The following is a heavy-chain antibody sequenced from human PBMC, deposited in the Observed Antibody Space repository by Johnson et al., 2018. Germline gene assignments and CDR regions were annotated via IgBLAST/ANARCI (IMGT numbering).Heavy chain of an antibody. CDR3: ARDLRDYGNGMDV. D-gene: IGHD4-17*01. CDR1: GFTFDDYA. J-gene: IGHJ6*02. CDR2: ISWNSGSI. V-gene: IGHV3-9*01. Sequence: EVQLVESGGGLVQXGRSLRLSCAASGFTFDDYAMHWVRQAPGKGLEWVSGISWNSGSIGYADSVKGRFTISRANSKNTLYLQMNSLRAEDTAVYYCARDLRDYGNGMDVWGQGTTVTVSS.